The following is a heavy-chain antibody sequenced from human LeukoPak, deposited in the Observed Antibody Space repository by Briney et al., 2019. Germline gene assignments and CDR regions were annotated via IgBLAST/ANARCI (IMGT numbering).Heavy chain of an antibody. Sequence: SETLSLTCAVYGGSFSGYYWSWIRQPPGKGLEWIGEINHSGSTNYNPSLKSRVTIPVDASKNQFSLKLSSVTAADTAVYYCARGRKYQRGYFDYWGQGTLVTVSS. CDR3: ARGRKYQRGYFDY. J-gene: IGHJ4*02. CDR2: INHSGST. CDR1: GGSFSGYY. V-gene: IGHV4-34*01. D-gene: IGHD2-2*01.